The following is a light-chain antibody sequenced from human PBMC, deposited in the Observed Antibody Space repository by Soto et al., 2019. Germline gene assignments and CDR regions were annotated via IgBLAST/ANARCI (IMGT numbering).Light chain of an antibody. CDR1: SSDVGGYNY. V-gene: IGLV2-14*03. CDR3: SSYTTSNTRQIV. CDR2: DVS. Sequence: QSALAQPASVSGSPGQSITISCTGTSSDVGGYNYVSWYQHHPGKAPKLIIYDVSNRPSGVSIRFSASKPDNTASLTISGLQPEDEADYHCSSYTTSNTRQIVFGTGTKVTVL. J-gene: IGLJ1*01.